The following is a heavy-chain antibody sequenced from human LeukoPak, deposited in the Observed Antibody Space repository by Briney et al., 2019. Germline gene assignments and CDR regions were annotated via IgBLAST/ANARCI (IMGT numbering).Heavy chain of an antibody. CDR2: MNPNSGGA. V-gene: IGHV1-2*02. CDR1: GYTFTSYD. Sequence: GASVKVSCKASGYTFTSYDINWVRQATGQGLEWMGWMNPNSGGANYAQKFQGRVTMTRDTSISTAYMELSRLRSDDTAVYYCARDYGGGHDAFDIWGQGTMVTVSS. CDR3: ARDYGGGHDAFDI. D-gene: IGHD4-23*01. J-gene: IGHJ3*02.